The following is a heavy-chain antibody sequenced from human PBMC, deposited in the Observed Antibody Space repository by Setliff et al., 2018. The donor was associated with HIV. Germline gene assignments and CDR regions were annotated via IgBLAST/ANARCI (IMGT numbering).Heavy chain of an antibody. Sequence: SETLSLTCTVSGGSVNDFYCNWIRQPPGMGPERIGYIHSSGSTIYNPSLKSRITISLDTSKEQFSLELSSATAADTAVYYCATLDHSGGNFLAYWGQGSLVTVSS. D-gene: IGHD2-21*02. CDR3: ATLDHSGGNFLAY. CDR1: GGSVNDFY. CDR2: IHSSGST. J-gene: IGHJ4*02. V-gene: IGHV4-4*09.